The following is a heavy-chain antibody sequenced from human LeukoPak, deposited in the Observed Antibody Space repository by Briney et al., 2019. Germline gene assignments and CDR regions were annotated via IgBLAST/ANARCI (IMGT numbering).Heavy chain of an antibody. D-gene: IGHD6-19*01. Sequence: GGSLRLSCAASGFTFSSYAMHWVRQAPGKGLHWVAVISYDGSNKYYADSVKGRFTISRDNSKNTLYLQMGSLRAEDMAVYYCARVVAGLLYGMDVWGQGTTVTVSS. CDR3: ARVVAGLLYGMDV. J-gene: IGHJ6*02. CDR2: ISYDGSNK. V-gene: IGHV3-30*14. CDR1: GFTFSSYA.